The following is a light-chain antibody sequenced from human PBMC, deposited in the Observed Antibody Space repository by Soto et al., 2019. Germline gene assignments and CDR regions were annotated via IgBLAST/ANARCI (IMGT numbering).Light chain of an antibody. CDR2: DVS. V-gene: IGLV2-14*01. CDR1: SSDVGGYNY. Sequence: QSVLTQPASVYGSPGQSITISCTGTSSDVGGYNYVSWYQQHPGKAPKLMIYDVSNRPSGVSNRFSGSKSGNTASLTISGLQADDEAEYYCSSYTSSSTPYVFGTGTKLTVL. J-gene: IGLJ1*01. CDR3: SSYTSSSTPYV.